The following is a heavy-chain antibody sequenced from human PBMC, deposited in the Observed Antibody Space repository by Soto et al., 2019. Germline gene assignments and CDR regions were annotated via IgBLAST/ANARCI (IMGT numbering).Heavy chain of an antibody. CDR3: AREGIPLIGYCSGGSCYHTFDY. Sequence: QVPLVQSGAEVKKPGASVKVSCKASGYTFTSYDINWVRQATGQGLEWMGWMNPNSGNTGYAQKFQGRVTMTRNTSISTAYMELSSLRSEDTAVYYCAREGIPLIGYCSGGSCYHTFDYWGQGTLVTVSS. CDR2: MNPNSGNT. J-gene: IGHJ4*02. D-gene: IGHD2-15*01. V-gene: IGHV1-8*01. CDR1: GYTFTSYD.